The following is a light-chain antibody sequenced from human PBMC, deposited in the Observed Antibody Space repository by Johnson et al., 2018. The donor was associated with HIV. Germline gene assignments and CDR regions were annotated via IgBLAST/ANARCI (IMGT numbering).Light chain of an antibody. V-gene: IGLV1-51*01. CDR1: SSNIENNY. J-gene: IGLJ1*01. CDR3: GTWDSSLGTYV. Sequence: QSVLTQPPSMSAAPGQRVAISCSGSSSNIENNYVSWYQQFPGTAPKLLIYDNNKRPSGIPDRFSGSKSGTSATLDITGLQTGDEADYYCGTWDSSLGTYVFGTGTKVTVL. CDR2: DNN.